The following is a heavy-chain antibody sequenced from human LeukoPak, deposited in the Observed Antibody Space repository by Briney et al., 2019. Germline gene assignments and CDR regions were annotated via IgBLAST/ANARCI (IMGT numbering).Heavy chain of an antibody. J-gene: IGHJ3*02. CDR1: GFTFSSYW. Sequence: PGGSLRLSCAASGFTFSSYWMSWVRQAPGKGLEWVANIKHDGSEKYYVDSVKGRFTISRDNAKNTLYLQMNSLRAEDTAVYYCARTETTLRNNWNYEPDAFDIWGQGTMVTVSS. CDR2: IKHDGSEK. D-gene: IGHD1-7*01. CDR3: ARTETTLRNNWNYEPDAFDI. V-gene: IGHV3-7*02.